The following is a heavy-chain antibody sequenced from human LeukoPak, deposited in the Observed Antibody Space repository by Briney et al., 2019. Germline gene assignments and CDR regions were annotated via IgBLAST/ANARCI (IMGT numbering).Heavy chain of an antibody. CDR3: ARVVDDWDYFDY. CDR2: INPNSGGT. J-gene: IGHJ4*02. D-gene: IGHD2-15*01. CDR1: GYTFTDYY. Sequence: ASVKVSCKASGYTFTDYYMHWVRQAPGQGLEWMGWINPNSGGTNYAQNFKGRVTMTRDTSHNTAYMELSRLRSDDAAVYYCARVVDDWDYFDYWGQGTLVTVSS. V-gene: IGHV1-2*02.